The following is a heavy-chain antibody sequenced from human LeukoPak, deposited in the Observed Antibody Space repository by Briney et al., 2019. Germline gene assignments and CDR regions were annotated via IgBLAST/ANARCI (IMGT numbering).Heavy chain of an antibody. CDR1: GDSVSSNSAA. CDR3: AGLVVGTATIDY. V-gene: IGHV6-1*01. CDR2: TYYRSKWYN. D-gene: IGHD2-21*02. J-gene: IGHJ4*02. Sequence: SQTLSLTCAISGDSVSSNSAAWNWIRQSPSRGLEWLGRTYYRSKWYNDYAVSVKSRITINPDTSKNQFSLKLNSVTAADTAVYHCAGLVVGTATIDYWGQGTLVTVSS.